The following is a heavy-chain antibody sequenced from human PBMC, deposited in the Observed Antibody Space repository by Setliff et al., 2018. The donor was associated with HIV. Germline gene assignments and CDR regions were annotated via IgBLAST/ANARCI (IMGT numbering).Heavy chain of an antibody. CDR1: GFIFTNAW. CDR2: IKSKSDGGTT. D-gene: IGHD3-9*01. CDR3: VGHYYDPLTGYYVWFFDV. Sequence: GESLTISCETSGFIFTNAWMSWVRQSPRKGLEWLARIKSKSDGGTTSYAAPVKDRFTISRDDSRNTLYLQMNSMKSDDTATYYCVGHYYDPLTGYYVWFFDVWGRGTLVTVSS. J-gene: IGHJ2*01. V-gene: IGHV3-15*05.